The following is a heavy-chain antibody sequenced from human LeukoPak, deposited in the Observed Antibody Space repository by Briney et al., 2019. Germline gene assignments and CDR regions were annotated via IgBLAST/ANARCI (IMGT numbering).Heavy chain of an antibody. CDR3: AGALMSPFDP. V-gene: IGHV3-30*01. CDR2: ISYDGSNK. CDR1: GFTFSSYA. Sequence: GGSLRLSCAASGFTFSSYAMHWVRQAPGKGLEWVAVISYDGSNKHYADSVKGRFTISRGNSKNTLYLQMNSLRAEDTAVYYCAGALMSPFDPWGQGTLVTVSS. J-gene: IGHJ5*02. D-gene: IGHD2-8*01.